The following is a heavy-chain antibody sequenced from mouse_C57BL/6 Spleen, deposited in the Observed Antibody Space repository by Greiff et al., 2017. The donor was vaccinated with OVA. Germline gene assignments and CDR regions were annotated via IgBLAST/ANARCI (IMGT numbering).Heavy chain of an antibody. V-gene: IGHV1-26*01. CDR3: ARSPWDEDY. J-gene: IGHJ2*01. CDR1: GYTFTDYY. D-gene: IGHD4-1*01. CDR2: INPNNGGT. Sequence: VQLQQSGPELVKPGASVKISCKASGYTFTDYYMNWVKQSHGKSLEWIGDINPNNGGTSYNQKFKGKATLTVDKSSSTAYMELRSLTSEDSAVYYCARSPWDEDYWGQGTTLTVSS.